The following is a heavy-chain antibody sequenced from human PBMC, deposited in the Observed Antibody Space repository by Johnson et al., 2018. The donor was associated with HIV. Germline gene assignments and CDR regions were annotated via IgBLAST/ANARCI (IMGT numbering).Heavy chain of an antibody. CDR3: AKAQQLVPGGDAFDI. D-gene: IGHD6-6*01. Sequence: VQLVESGGGLVQPGGSLRLSCAASGIIVTGNFMSWVRQAPGKGLVWVSRINSDGSSTSYADSVKGRFTISRDNSKNTLYLQMNSLRAEDTAVYYCAKAQQLVPGGDAFDIWGQGTMVTVSS. J-gene: IGHJ3*02. CDR2: INSDGSST. CDR1: GIIVTGNF. V-gene: IGHV3-74*02.